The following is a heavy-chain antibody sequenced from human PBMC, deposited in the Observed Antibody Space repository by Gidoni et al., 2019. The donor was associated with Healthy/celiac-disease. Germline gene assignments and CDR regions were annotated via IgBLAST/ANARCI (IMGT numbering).Heavy chain of an antibody. D-gene: IGHD3-10*01. J-gene: IGHJ4*02. V-gene: IGHV3-23*01. CDR2: ISGSGGST. Sequence: VRQAPGKGLEWVSAISGSGGSTYYADSVKGRSTIPRDNSKNTLYLQMDSLRAEDTAVYYCAKARSGSGGYFDYWGQGTLVTVSS. CDR3: AKARSGSGGYFDY.